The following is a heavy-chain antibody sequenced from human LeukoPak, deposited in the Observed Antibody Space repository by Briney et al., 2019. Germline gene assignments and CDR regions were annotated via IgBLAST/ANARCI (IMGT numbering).Heavy chain of an antibody. CDR2: IYYSGST. CDR1: GGSISSSSYY. V-gene: IGHV4-39*01. Sequence: SETLSLTCTVSGGSISSSSYYWGWIRQPPGKGLEWIGSIYYSGSTYYNPSLKSRVTISVDTSKNQFSLKLSSVTAADTAVYYCASPPRDGYSKGSGFDYWGQGTLVTISS. D-gene: IGHD5-24*01. J-gene: IGHJ4*02. CDR3: ASPPRDGYSKGSGFDY.